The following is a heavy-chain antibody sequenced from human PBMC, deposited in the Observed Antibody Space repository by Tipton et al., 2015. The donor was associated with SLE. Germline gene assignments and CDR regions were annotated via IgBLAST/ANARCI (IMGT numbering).Heavy chain of an antibody. J-gene: IGHJ6*02. CDR2: IYSGGTT. V-gene: IGHV3-66*02. Sequence: SLRLSCVASGATVSSNFMSWVRQAPGKGLEWVSVIYSGGTTYYADSVKGRFTISRDNSKNTVYLQMNSLRPEDTAVYYCARSESTGHPHGMDVWGQGTTVTVSS. CDR1: GATVSSNF. D-gene: IGHD2-8*02. CDR3: ARSESTGHPHGMDV.